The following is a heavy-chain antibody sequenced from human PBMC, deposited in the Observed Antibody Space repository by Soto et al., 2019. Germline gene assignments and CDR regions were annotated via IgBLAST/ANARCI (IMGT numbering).Heavy chain of an antibody. V-gene: IGHV3-23*01. CDR2: ISGSGGST. Sequence: GGSLRLSCAASGFTFSSYAMSWVRQAPGKGLEWVSAISGSGGSTYYADSVKGRFTISRDNSKNTLYLQMNSLRAEDTAVYYCAKLNYDSWSGSDQDRLPYYYGMDVWGQGTTVTVSS. CDR3: AKLNYDSWSGSDQDRLPYYYGMDV. CDR1: GFTFSSYA. J-gene: IGHJ6*02. D-gene: IGHD3-3*01.